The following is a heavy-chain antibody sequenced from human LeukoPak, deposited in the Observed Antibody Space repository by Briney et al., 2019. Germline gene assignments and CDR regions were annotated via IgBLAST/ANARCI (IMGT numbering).Heavy chain of an antibody. CDR2: INHSGST. J-gene: IGHJ4*02. V-gene: IGHV4-34*01. CDR1: GFTFSYYW. D-gene: IGHD1-26*01. Sequence: GSLRLSCAASGFTFSYYWMYWVRQPPGKGLEWIGEINHSGSTNYNPSLKSRVTISVDTSKNQFSLKLSSVTAADTAVYYCARGGVGATRASHYWGQGTLVTVSS. CDR3: ARGGVGATRASHY.